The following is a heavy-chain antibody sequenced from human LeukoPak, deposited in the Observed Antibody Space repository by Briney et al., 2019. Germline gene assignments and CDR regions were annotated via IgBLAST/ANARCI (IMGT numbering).Heavy chain of an antibody. CDR1: GYTFNNFA. D-gene: IGHD6-19*01. CDR3: ARDFIAVGGSNLFLMV. CDR2: INAANGNS. Sequence: ASVKVSCKASGYTFNNFATHWVRQAPGQSLEWMGWINAANGNSVYSEKLQGRVTISRDTSASTAYMEVGSLKSEDTGIYFCARDFIAVGGSNLFLMVWGQGTLVTVSS. V-gene: IGHV1-3*01. J-gene: IGHJ1*01.